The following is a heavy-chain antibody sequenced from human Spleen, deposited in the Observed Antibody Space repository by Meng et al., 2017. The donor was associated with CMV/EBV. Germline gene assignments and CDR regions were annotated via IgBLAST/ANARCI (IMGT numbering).Heavy chain of an antibody. V-gene: IGHV4-34*01. Sequence: SETLSLTCGVYGGFLSNFYWNWIRQSPGKGLEWIGEINYSGNTNYNPSLKSRVTISVDESKNQFHLKLSSVTAADTAVYYCARGRTGTTAYWGQGTLVTVSS. CDR1: GGFLSNFY. D-gene: IGHD1-7*01. J-gene: IGHJ4*02. CDR2: INYSGNT. CDR3: ARGRTGTTAY.